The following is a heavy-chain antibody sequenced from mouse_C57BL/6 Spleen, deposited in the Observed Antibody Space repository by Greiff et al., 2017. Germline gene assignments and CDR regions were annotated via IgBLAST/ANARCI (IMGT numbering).Heavy chain of an antibody. CDR2: INPNNGGT. D-gene: IGHD2-1*01. V-gene: IGHV1-26*01. CDR1: GYTFTDYY. J-gene: IGHJ1*03. CDR3: ARGGGNYRYFDV. Sequence: VQLQQSGPELVKPGASVKISCKASGYTFTDYYMNWVKQSHGKSLEWIGDINPNNGGTSYNQKFKGKATLTVDKSSSTAYMELRSLTSEDSAVYYCARGGGNYRYFDVWGTGTTVTVSS.